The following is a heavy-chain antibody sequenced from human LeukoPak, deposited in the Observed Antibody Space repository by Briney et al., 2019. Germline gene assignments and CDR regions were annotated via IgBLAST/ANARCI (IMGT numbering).Heavy chain of an antibody. Sequence: AGTLRFSCAASGFTFYSNEMNWLRQAPGKGLMWGSYTSSSGSTLYYTDPVKGRFTTSRDNAKNPLYLQMNGLRAEDTAVYYSARDKAVVATHFDYWGQGTLVTVSS. D-gene: IGHD2-15*01. J-gene: IGHJ4*02. CDR1: GFTFYSNE. CDR2: TSSSGSTL. V-gene: IGHV3-48*03. CDR3: ARDKAVVATHFDY.